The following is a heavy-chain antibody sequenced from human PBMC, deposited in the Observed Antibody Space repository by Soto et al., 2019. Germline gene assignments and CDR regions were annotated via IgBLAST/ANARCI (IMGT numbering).Heavy chain of an antibody. CDR1: GGSISSYY. J-gene: IGHJ6*02. CDR3: AGTYYYDSSRGMDV. Sequence: SETLSLTCTVSGGSISSYYWSWIRQPPGKGLEWIGYIYYSGSTNYNPSLKSRVTISVDTSKNQFSLKLSSVTTADTAVYYCAGTYYYDSSRGMDVWGQGTTVTVSS. CDR2: IYYSGST. D-gene: IGHD3-22*01. V-gene: IGHV4-59*01.